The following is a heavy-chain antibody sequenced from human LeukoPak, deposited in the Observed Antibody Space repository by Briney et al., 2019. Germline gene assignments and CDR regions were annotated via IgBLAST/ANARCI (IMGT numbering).Heavy chain of an antibody. CDR1: GGSISHYY. CDR2: IYYSDVA. J-gene: IGHJ3*02. Sequence: SETLSLTCSVSGGSISHYYWTWIRQPPGKGLEWIGYIYYSDVANYNPSLKSRVSISVDTSKNQFSLKLTSVTAADTAVYYCASDSGGRSDAFNIWGQGTMVTVSS. CDR3: ASDSGGRSDAFNI. V-gene: IGHV4-59*01. D-gene: IGHD2-8*02.